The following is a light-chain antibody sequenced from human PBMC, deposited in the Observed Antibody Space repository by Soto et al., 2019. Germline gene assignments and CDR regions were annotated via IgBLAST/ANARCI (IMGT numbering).Light chain of an antibody. V-gene: IGKV1-5*03. CDR1: QSISTW. J-gene: IGKJ4*01. Sequence: DIQMTQSPSTLSASVGDRVTITCRASQSISTWLAWYQQKPGKAPKLLIYKASSLEGGVPSRFSGSGSGTEFNITISSLQPDDFATYYCQQYNNYPRTVGGGTTVDIK. CDR3: QQYNNYPRT. CDR2: KAS.